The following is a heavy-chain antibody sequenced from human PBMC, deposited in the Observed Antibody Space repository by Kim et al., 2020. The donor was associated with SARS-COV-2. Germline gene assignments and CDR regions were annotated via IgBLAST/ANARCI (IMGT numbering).Heavy chain of an antibody. V-gene: IGHV4-31*03. J-gene: IGHJ3*02. Sequence: SETLSLTCTVSGGSISSGGYYWSWIRQHPGKGLEWIGYIYYSGSTYYNPSLKSRVTISVDTSKNQFSLKLSSVTAADTAVYYCARDSFRNKITIFGVPQGAFDIWGQGTMVTVSS. CDR3: ARDSFRNKITIFGVPQGAFDI. D-gene: IGHD3-3*01. CDR2: IYYSGST. CDR1: GGSISSGGYY.